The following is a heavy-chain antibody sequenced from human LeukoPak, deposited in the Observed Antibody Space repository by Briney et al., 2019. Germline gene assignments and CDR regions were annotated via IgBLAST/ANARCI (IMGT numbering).Heavy chain of an antibody. CDR1: GFTFSGYA. CDR2: ISATGGST. D-gene: IGHD2/OR15-2a*01. Sequence: GGSLRLSCAASGFTFSGYAMSWVRQAPGKGLEWVSAISATGGSTYYADSVKGRFTISRDNSKNTLYLQMNSLRAEGTAVYYCAKSAYALSFDYWGQGTLVTVSS. CDR3: AKSAYALSFDY. V-gene: IGHV3-23*01. J-gene: IGHJ4*02.